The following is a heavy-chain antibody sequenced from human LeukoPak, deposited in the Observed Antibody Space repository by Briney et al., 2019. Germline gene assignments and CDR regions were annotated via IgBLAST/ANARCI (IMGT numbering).Heavy chain of an antibody. CDR1: GGSISSGSYY. Sequence: SETLSLTCTVSGGSISSGSYYRSWIRQPAGKGLEWIGRIYTSGSTNYNPSLKSRVTISVDTSKNQFSLKLSSVTAADTAVYYCARVGFHYDFRESVSWFDPWGQGTLVTVSS. V-gene: IGHV4-61*02. CDR3: ARVGFHYDFRESVSWFDP. J-gene: IGHJ5*02. CDR2: IYTSGST. D-gene: IGHD3-3*01.